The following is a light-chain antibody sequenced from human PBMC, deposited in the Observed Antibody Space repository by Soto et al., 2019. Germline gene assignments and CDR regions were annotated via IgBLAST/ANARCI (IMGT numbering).Light chain of an antibody. CDR3: QQYNNWPRT. V-gene: IGKV3-15*01. Sequence: EIVMTQSPATLSVSPGERATLSCRASQSVSSNLPWYQQKPDQAPSLLIYGTSTRATGVPARLSGSGSGTEFTLTISSLQSEDFEVYYCQQYNNWPRTFGQETKVEIK. CDR1: QSVSSN. J-gene: IGKJ1*01. CDR2: GTS.